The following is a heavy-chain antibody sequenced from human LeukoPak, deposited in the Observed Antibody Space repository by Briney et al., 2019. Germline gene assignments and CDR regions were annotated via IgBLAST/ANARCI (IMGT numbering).Heavy chain of an antibody. D-gene: IGHD6-13*01. CDR2: IKSKTDGGTT. V-gene: IGHV3-15*01. CDR3: TTIVGSSWYGIDY. CDR1: GFTLSNAW. Sequence: GGSLRLSCAASGFTLSNAWMSWVRQAPGKGLEWVGRIKSKTDGGTTDYAAPVKGRFTISRDDSKNTLYLQMNSLKTEDTAVYYCTTIVGSSWYGIDYWGQGTLVTVSS. J-gene: IGHJ4*02.